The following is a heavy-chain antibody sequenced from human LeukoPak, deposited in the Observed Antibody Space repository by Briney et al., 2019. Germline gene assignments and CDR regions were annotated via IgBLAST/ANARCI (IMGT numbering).Heavy chain of an antibody. CDR3: ARAPGGFYGDYSPIGY. D-gene: IGHD4-17*01. CDR2: INHNGNVN. Sequence: GGSLRLSCAASGFTFSSYWMNWARQAPGKGLEWVASINHNGNVNYYVDSVKGRFTISRDTSKNTLYLQMNSLRAEDTAVYSCARAPGGFYGDYSPIGYWGQGTLVTVSS. V-gene: IGHV3-7*01. J-gene: IGHJ4*02. CDR1: GFTFSSYW.